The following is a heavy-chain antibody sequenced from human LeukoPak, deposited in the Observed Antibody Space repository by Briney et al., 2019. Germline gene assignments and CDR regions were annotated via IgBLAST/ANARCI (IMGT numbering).Heavy chain of an antibody. CDR1: GGSISSYY. Sequence: PSETLSLTCTVSGGSISSYYWSWIRQPPGKGLEWIGHIYYRGSTNYNPSLKSRVSISVDTSKNQFSLKLSSVTAADTAVYYCASGGSFWYYDSWGQGTLVTVSS. D-gene: IGHD6-13*01. V-gene: IGHV4-59*08. J-gene: IGHJ4*02. CDR2: IYYRGST. CDR3: ASGGSFWYYDS.